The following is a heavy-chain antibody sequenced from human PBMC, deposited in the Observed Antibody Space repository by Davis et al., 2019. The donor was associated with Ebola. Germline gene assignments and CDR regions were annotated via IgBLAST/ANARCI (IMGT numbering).Heavy chain of an antibody. D-gene: IGHD3-3*01. CDR3: ARAGNYDFAYYYMDV. CDR2: ILYDGSNK. Sequence: PGGSLRLSCAASGFTFSSYAMHWVRQAPGKGLEWVAVILYDGSNKYYADSVKGRFTISRDNSKNTLYLQMNSLRAEDTAVYYCARAGNYDFAYYYMDVWGKGTTVTVSS. V-gene: IGHV3-30-3*01. J-gene: IGHJ6*03. CDR1: GFTFSSYA.